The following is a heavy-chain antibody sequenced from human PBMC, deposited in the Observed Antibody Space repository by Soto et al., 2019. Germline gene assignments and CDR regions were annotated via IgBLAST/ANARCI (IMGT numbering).Heavy chain of an antibody. D-gene: IGHD6-13*01. Sequence: EVQLVESGGGLVQPGGSLRLSCAASGFTVSSNYMSWVRQAPGKGLEWVSVIYSGGSTYYADSVKGRFTISRDNSKNTLYLQMNSLRAEDTAVYYWARVLSPRIAADGDYFDYRGQGTLVTVSS. J-gene: IGHJ4*02. CDR1: GFTVSSNY. CDR3: ARVLSPRIAADGDYFDY. V-gene: IGHV3-66*01. CDR2: IYSGGST.